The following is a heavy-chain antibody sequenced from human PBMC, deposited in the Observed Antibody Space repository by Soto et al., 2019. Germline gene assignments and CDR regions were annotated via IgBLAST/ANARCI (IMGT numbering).Heavy chain of an antibody. CDR1: GYSFTSNW. D-gene: IGHD3-10*01. CDR3: ARRAGSYPYYYGMDV. CDR2: IYPGDSDT. J-gene: IGHJ6*02. V-gene: IGHV5-51*01. Sequence: PGGSLKISCKGSGYSFTSNWIGWVRQMPGKGLEWMGIIYPGDSDTRYSPSFQGQVTISADKSISTAYLQWSSLKASDTAMYYCARRAGSYPYYYGMDVWGQGTTVTVSS.